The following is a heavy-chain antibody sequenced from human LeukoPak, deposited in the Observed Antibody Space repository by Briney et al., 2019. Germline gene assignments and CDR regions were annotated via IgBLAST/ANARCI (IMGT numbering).Heavy chain of an antibody. V-gene: IGHV3-73*01. CDR3: TTFYHEYSPY. J-gene: IGHJ4*02. D-gene: IGHD2/OR15-2a*01. CDR2: IRSKPNSFAT. Sequence: GGSLRLSCAASGFTFSGSAIHWVRQASGKGLEWVGRIRSKPNSFATAFAASVKGRFTISRDDSKNTAYLQMNSLKTEDTAVYYCTTFYHEYSPYWGRGTLVTVSS. CDR1: GFTFSGSA.